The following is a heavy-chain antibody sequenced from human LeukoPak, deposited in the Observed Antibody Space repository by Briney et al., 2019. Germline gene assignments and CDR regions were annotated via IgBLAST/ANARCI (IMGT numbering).Heavy chain of an antibody. Sequence: PGGSLRLSCAASGFTFSDYYMSWIRQAPGKGLEWVSYISSSSSYTNYADSVKGRFTISRDNAKNSLYLQMNSLRAEDTAVYYCARLPSVRGVDRYFDYWGQGTLVTVSS. CDR3: ARLPSVRGVDRYFDY. D-gene: IGHD3-10*01. J-gene: IGHJ4*02. CDR2: ISSSSSYT. CDR1: GFTFSDYY. V-gene: IGHV3-11*06.